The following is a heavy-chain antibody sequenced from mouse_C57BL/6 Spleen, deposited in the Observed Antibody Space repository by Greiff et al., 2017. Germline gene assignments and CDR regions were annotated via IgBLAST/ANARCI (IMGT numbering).Heavy chain of an antibody. CDR3: AREGGY. CDR1: GYAFSRSW. Sequence: VQLQESGPELVKPGASVKISCKASGYAFSRSWMNWVKQRPGKGLEWIGRIYPGDGDTNYNGKFKGKATLTADKSSSTAYMQLSSLTSEDSAVYFCAREGGYWGQGTTLTVSS. CDR2: IYPGDGDT. J-gene: IGHJ2*01. D-gene: IGHD1-1*02. V-gene: IGHV1-82*01.